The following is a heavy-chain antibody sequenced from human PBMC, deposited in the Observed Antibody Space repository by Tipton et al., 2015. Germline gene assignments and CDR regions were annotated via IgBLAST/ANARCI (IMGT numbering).Heavy chain of an antibody. CDR2: ISHSGNT. CDR1: SDSISKYY. J-gene: IGHJ4*02. CDR3: ARRFSHSSSWTFDY. Sequence: TLSLTCSVSSDSISKYYWSWIRQPPGKGLEWIGSISHSGNTYYNPSLKSRVTISVDTSKNQFSLKLSSVTAADTAVYYCARRFSHSSSWTFDYWGQGTLVTVSS. D-gene: IGHD6-13*01. V-gene: IGHV4-59*05.